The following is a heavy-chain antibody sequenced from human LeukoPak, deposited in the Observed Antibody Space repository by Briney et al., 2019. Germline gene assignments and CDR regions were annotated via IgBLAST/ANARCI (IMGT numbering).Heavy chain of an antibody. Sequence: GGSLRLSCAASGFTFSSYAMSWVRQAPGKGLERVSAISGSGGSTYYADSVKGRFTISRDNSKNTLYLQMNSLRAEDTAVYYCAKRKATMVRGVNYYYGMDVWGQGTTVTVSS. V-gene: IGHV3-23*01. CDR1: GFTFSSYA. D-gene: IGHD3-10*01. CDR2: ISGSGGST. J-gene: IGHJ6*02. CDR3: AKRKATMVRGVNYYYGMDV.